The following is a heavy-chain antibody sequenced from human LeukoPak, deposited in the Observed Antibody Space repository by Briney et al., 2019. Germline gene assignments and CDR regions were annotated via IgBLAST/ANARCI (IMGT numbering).Heavy chain of an antibody. D-gene: IGHD3-10*01. J-gene: IGHJ6*04. CDR2: IYYSGST. V-gene: IGHV4-59*01. CDR1: GGSISSYY. CDR3: ARMASSYGSGSSTFDI. Sequence: TSETLSLTCTVSGGSISSYYWSWIRQPPGKGLEWIGYIYYSGSTNYNPSLKSRVTISVDTSKNQFSLKLSSVTAADTAVYYCARMASSYGSGSSTFDIWGKGTTVTVSS.